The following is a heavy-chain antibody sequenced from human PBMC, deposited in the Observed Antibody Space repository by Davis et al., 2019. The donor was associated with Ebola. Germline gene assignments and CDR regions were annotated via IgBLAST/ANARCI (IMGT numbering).Heavy chain of an antibody. CDR2: IRSKANSYAT. CDR1: GFTVSSNY. CDR3: TMTTVTDDY. J-gene: IGHJ4*02. Sequence: GGSLRLSCAASGFTVSSNYMSWVRQASGKGLEWVGRIRSKANSYATAYAASVKGRFTISRDDSKNTAYLQMNSLKTEDTAVYYCTMTTVTDDYWGQGTLVTVSS. D-gene: IGHD4-17*01. V-gene: IGHV3-73*01.